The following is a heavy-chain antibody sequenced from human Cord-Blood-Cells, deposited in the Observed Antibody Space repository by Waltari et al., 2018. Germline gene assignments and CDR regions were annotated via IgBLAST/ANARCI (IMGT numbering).Heavy chain of an antibody. Sequence: VQPGGSLRLSCAASGFTFSSYSMNWVRQAPGKGLEWVSYISSSSTIYYADSVKGRFTISRDNAKNSLYLQMNSLRDEDTAVYYCARDLGDIVVVPAAIHDAFDIWGQGTMVTVSS. J-gene: IGHJ3*02. D-gene: IGHD2-2*02. CDR1: GFTFSSYS. CDR2: ISSSSTI. V-gene: IGHV3-48*02. CDR3: ARDLGDIVVVPAAIHDAFDI.